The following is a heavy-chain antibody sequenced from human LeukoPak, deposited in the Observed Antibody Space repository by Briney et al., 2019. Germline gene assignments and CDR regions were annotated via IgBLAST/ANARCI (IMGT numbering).Heavy chain of an antibody. D-gene: IGHD6-19*01. CDR3: ARLIEWLGWFDP. CDR2: IYSGGST. Sequence: GGSLRLSCAASGFTVSSNYMSWVRQAPGKGLEWVSVIYSGGSTYYADSVKGRFTISRDNSKNTLYLQMNSLRAEDTAVYYCARLIEWLGWFDPWGQGTLVTVSS. J-gene: IGHJ5*02. CDR1: GFTVSSNY. V-gene: IGHV3-66*04.